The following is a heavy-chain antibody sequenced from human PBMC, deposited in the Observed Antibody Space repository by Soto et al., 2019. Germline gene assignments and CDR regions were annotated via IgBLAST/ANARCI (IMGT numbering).Heavy chain of an antibody. CDR2: LHSGGDT. CDR1: GIPVSSNY. Sequence: EVQLVESGGGLVQPGGSLRLSCAASGIPVSSNYMTWVRQAPGKGLEWVSVLHSGGDTYYANSVKGRFTISRHDSTNTLFPQMNSLTPEATAVYYCARDGPYYYASRMDVWGQGPTVTVSS. J-gene: IGHJ6*02. CDR3: ARDGPYYYASRMDV. V-gene: IGHV3-53*04. D-gene: IGHD3-10*01.